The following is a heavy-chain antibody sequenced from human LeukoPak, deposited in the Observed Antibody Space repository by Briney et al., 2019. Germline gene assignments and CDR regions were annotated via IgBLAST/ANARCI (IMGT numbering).Heavy chain of an antibody. Sequence: GGSLRLSCAASGFTFSSYWMSWVRQAPGKGMEWVANIKVDGSEKYYVDSVRGRFTISRDNAKNSLFLQMNSLRAEDTAVYFCARDFDSWGQGTLVTVSS. V-gene: IGHV3-7*01. CDR2: IKVDGSEK. CDR1: GFTFSSYW. CDR3: ARDFDS. J-gene: IGHJ4*02.